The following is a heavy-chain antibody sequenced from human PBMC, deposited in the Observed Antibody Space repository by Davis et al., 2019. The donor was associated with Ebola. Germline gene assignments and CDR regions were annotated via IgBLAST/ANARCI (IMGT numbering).Heavy chain of an antibody. J-gene: IGHJ2*01. CDR1: GFSLNTIGMC. Sequence: SGPTLVKPTQTLTLTCTFSGFSLNTIGMCVTWIRQPPGKGLEWIGYIYYSGSTNYNPSLKSRVTISVDTSKNQFSLKLSSVTAADTAVYYCARSRGYFDLWGRGTLVTVSS. V-gene: IGHV4-61*08. CDR2: IYYSGST. CDR3: ARSRGYFDL.